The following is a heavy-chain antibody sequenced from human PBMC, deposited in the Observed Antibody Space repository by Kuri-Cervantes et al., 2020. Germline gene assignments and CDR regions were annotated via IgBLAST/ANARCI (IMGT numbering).Heavy chain of an antibody. CDR3: ARVDYDSSGYYYCPGPIDY. Sequence: SETLSLTCTVSGGSISSYYWSWIRQPPGKGLEWIGYIYYSGSTNYNPSLKSRVTISVDTSKNQFSLKLSSVTAADTAVYYCARVDYDSSGYYYCPGPIDYWAQGPLVTVSS. J-gene: IGHJ4*02. CDR1: GGSISSYY. D-gene: IGHD3-22*01. V-gene: IGHV4-59*01. CDR2: IYYSGST.